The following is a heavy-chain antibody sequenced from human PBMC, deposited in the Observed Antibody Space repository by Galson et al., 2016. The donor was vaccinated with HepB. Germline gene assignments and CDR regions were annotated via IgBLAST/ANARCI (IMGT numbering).Heavy chain of an antibody. Sequence: SLRLSCAISGFTFNTYWMSWVRQGPGKGLEWVASINEDGREKWYVESVKGRFTISRDNARDTLSVQMNSLRVEDTALYYCARGRNNFRHWGQGSLVIVSS. CDR2: INEDGREK. D-gene: IGHD1-1*01. V-gene: IGHV3-7*01. CDR1: GFTFNTYW. CDR3: ARGRNNFRH. J-gene: IGHJ4*02.